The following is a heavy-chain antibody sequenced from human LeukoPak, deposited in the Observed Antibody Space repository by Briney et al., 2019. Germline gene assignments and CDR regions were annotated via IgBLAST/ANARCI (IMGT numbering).Heavy chain of an antibody. CDR1: GFTFSRYD. J-gene: IGHJ3*02. CDR2: IDTAGDA. Sequence: GGSLRLSCAASGFTFSRYDMHWVRQATGKGLEWVSAIDTAGDAYYPGSVKGRFTISREDAKNSLYLQMNSLRAGDTAVYYCARVKSYRSGGLDAFDIWGQGTMVTVSS. V-gene: IGHV3-13*01. CDR3: ARVKSYRSGGLDAFDI. D-gene: IGHD6-19*01.